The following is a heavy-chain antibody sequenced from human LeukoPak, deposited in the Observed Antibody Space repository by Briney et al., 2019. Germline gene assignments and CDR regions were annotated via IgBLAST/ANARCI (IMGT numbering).Heavy chain of an antibody. CDR2: LDPEDGES. V-gene: IGHV1-69-2*01. D-gene: IGHD3/OR15-3a*01. CDR1: VYTFTAYY. J-gene: IGHJ4*02. CDR3: ATAPRIFDLDSDNRFGDY. Sequence: TISCKASVYTFTAYYIHWVQQAPGKGLEWMGRLDPEDGESIYAGRFQGRVTMTADTSTNTAYMELRSLGSDDTAVYYCATAPRIFDLDSDNRFGDYWGQGTLVTVSS.